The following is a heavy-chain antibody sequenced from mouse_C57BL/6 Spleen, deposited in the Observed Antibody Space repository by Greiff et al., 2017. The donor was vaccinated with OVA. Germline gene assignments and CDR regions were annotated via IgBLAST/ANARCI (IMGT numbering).Heavy chain of an antibody. Sequence: QVQLQQPGTELVKPGASVKLSCKASGYTFTSYWMHWVKQRPGQGLEWIGNINPSNGGTNYNEKFKSKATLTVDKSSSTAYMQLSSLTSEDAAVYYCARDSSGYQAWFADWGQGTLVTVSA. V-gene: IGHV1-53*01. D-gene: IGHD3-2*02. J-gene: IGHJ3*01. CDR2: INPSNGGT. CDR1: GYTFTSYW. CDR3: ARDSSGYQAWFAD.